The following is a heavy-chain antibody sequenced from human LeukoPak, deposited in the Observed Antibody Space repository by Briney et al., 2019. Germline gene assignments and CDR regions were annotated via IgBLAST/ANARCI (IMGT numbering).Heavy chain of an antibody. J-gene: IGHJ6*02. CDR3: AREDVEMATINYYYYYGMDV. Sequence: SVKVSCKASGGTFSSYAISWVRQSPGQGLEWMGGIIPIFGTANYAQKFQGRVTITADESTSTAYMELSSLRSEDTAVYYCAREDVEMATINYYYYYGMDVWGQGTTVTVSS. CDR2: IIPIFGTA. CDR1: GGTFSSYA. V-gene: IGHV1-69*01. D-gene: IGHD5-24*01.